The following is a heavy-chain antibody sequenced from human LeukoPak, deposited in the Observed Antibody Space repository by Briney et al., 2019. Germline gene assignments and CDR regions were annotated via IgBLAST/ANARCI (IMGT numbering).Heavy chain of an antibody. CDR1: GYSISSGYY. J-gene: IGHJ4*02. Sequence: SETLSLTCTVSGYSISSGYYWAWIRQPPGKGLQWIGNIYHSGNTYYNPSLKSRVSISVDTSKNQFSLRLTSVTAADTAVYYCVRRPTYFGLPPFESPSYFDFWGQGTLVTVSS. CDR3: VRRPTYFGLPPFESPSYFDF. D-gene: IGHD3-9*01. V-gene: IGHV4-38-2*02. CDR2: IYHSGNT.